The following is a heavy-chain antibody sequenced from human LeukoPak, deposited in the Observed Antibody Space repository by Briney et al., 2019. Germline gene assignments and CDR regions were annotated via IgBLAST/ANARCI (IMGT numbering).Heavy chain of an antibody. Sequence: SETLSLTCTVSGYSISNGYYWGWIRQPPGKGLEWIGNIYHSGSAYYNPSLKSRVTISIDTSKNQFYLKLSSLTAADTAVYYCARRDDSSGYHKIFDYWGPGTLVTVSS. CDR3: ARRDDSSGYHKIFDY. D-gene: IGHD3-22*01. V-gene: IGHV4-38-2*02. CDR1: GYSISNGYY. J-gene: IGHJ4*02. CDR2: IYHSGSA.